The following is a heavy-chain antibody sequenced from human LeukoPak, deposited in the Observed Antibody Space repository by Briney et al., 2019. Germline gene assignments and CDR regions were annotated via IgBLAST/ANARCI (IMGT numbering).Heavy chain of an antibody. CDR1: GYSFTSYW. CDR2: IYPGDSDT. D-gene: IGHD3-22*01. J-gene: IGHJ5*02. CDR3: ARLGSLDSSGYYGWFDP. Sequence: GESLKISCKGSGYSFTSYWIGWVRQMPGKGLEWMGIIYPGDSDTRYSPSFQGQVTISADKSISTAYLQWSSLKASDTAMYYCARLGSLDSSGYYGWFDPWGQGTLVTVSS. V-gene: IGHV5-51*01.